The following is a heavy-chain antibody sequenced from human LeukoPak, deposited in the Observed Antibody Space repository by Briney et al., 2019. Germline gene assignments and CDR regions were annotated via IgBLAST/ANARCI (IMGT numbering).Heavy chain of an antibody. CDR3: ARVPAGVAMIYGWFDP. D-gene: IGHD3/OR15-3a*01. J-gene: IGHJ5*02. Sequence: GASVKVSCKASGGTFSSYAISWVRQAPGQGLEWMGGIIPIFGTANYAQKFQGRVTITADKSTSTAYMELSSLRSEDTAVYYCARVPAGVAMIYGWFDPWGQGTLVTVSS. CDR2: IIPIFGTA. V-gene: IGHV1-69*06. CDR1: GGTFSSYA.